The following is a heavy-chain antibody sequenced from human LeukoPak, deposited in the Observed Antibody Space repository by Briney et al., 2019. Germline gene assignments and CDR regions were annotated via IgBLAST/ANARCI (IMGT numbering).Heavy chain of an antibody. J-gene: IGHJ6*03. Sequence: TGGSLRLSCEASGFTFSNYGMHWVRQAPGKGLEWAAFIRHDGSKIYYADSVKGRFTISRDSSKSTLYLQTNSLRAEDTAVYYCAKSVISTAYQGTYYMDVWGKGTTVIVSS. CDR3: AKSVISTAYQGTYYMDV. D-gene: IGHD3-16*01. CDR2: IRHDGSKI. CDR1: GFTFSNYG. V-gene: IGHV3-30*02.